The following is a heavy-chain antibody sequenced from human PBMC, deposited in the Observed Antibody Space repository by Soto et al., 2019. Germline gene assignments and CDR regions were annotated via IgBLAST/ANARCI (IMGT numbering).Heavy chain of an antibody. CDR1: GGSISSSSYY. CDR3: ARLVYDSSGYRPG. V-gene: IGHV4-39*01. Sequence: QLQLQESGPGLVKPSETLSLTCTVSGGSISSSSYYWGWIRQPPGKGLEGIGSIYYSGRPYYNPSLKSGVTISVDTSKHQFSLKLSSVTAADTAVYYCARLVYDSSGYRPGWGQGTLVTVSS. J-gene: IGHJ4*02. D-gene: IGHD3-22*01. CDR2: IYYSGRP.